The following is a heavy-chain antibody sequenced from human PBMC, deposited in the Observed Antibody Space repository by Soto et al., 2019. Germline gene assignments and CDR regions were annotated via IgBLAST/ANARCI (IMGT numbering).Heavy chain of an antibody. CDR2: ISGSGGST. CDR1: GFTFSSYA. J-gene: IGHJ3*02. D-gene: IGHD4-17*01. CDR3: AKDWWSGTVTTYFDAFDI. Sequence: GGSLRLSCAASGFTFSSYAMSWVRQAPGKGLEWVSAISGSGGSTYYADSVKGRFTISRDNSKNTLYLQMNSLRAEDTAVYYCAKDWWSGTVTTYFDAFDIWGQGTMVTVSS. V-gene: IGHV3-23*01.